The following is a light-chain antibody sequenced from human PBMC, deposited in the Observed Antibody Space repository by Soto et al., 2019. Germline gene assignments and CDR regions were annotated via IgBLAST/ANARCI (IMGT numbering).Light chain of an antibody. V-gene: IGLV3-21*02. CDR3: QVWDSSSDHHL. CDR1: NIGSKT. Sequence: SYELTQPPSVSVAPGQTARITRGGNNIGSKTVHWYQQRPGQAPVLVVYDDRDRPSGIPERFSGSNSGNTAALTISRVEAGDEADYYCQVWDSSSDHHLFGGGTKLTVL. J-gene: IGLJ2*01. CDR2: DDR.